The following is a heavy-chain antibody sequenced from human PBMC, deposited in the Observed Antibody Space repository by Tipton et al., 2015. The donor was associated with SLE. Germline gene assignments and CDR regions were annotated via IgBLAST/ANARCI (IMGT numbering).Heavy chain of an antibody. J-gene: IGHJ4*02. CDR2: VYDSGVT. CDR3: VREGHYDRFSYRSFDY. D-gene: IGHD3-22*01. V-gene: IGHV4-59*11. CDR1: GGSLSSHY. Sequence: TLSLTCSVSGGSLSSHYWSWIRQPPGKGLEWIGYVYDSGVTHYSPSLKSRVTISEDTSKNQFVLKLNSVTAADTAVYYCVREGHYDRFSYRSFDYWGQGALVTVSS.